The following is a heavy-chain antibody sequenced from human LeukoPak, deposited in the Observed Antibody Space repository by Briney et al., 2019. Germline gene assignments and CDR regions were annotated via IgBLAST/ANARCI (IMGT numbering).Heavy chain of an antibody. Sequence: GGSVRLSCAASGFTFSSYWMSWVRQAPGKGLEWVANIKQGGSEKHYVDSVKGRFTIARDNAKNSLFLQMNSLRAEETAVYYCARGEYYYDGGYWGQGTLVAV. CDR3: ARGEYYYDGGY. V-gene: IGHV3-7*04. J-gene: IGHJ4*02. D-gene: IGHD3-22*01. CDR2: IKQGGSEK. CDR1: GFTFSSYW.